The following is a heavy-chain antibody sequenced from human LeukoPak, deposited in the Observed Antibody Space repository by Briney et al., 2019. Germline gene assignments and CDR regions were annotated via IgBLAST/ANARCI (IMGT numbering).Heavy chain of an antibody. CDR3: AMATWVGGLDY. Sequence: GGSLRLSCAASGFTFSSYGMHWVRQAPGKGLEWVAVISYDGSNKYYADSVKGRFTISRDNSKSTLYLQMNNLRAEDTAVYYCAMATWVGGLDYWGQGTLVTVSS. J-gene: IGHJ4*02. D-gene: IGHD1-26*01. CDR1: GFTFSSYG. V-gene: IGHV3-30*03. CDR2: ISYDGSNK.